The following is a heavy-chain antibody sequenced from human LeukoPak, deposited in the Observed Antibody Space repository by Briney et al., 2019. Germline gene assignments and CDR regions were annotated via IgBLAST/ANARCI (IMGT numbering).Heavy chain of an antibody. CDR1: GFTFASYG. J-gene: IGHJ1*01. Sequence: GGSLRLSCAASGFTFASYGMSWVRQAPGKGLEWVSFITTNGGRTSYADSVEGRFTISRDNPRNTLYVQMNSLRDEDTAVYYCAIMHGYYDGTGYWVQWGQGTLVTVSS. CDR2: ITTNGGRT. CDR3: AIMHGYYDGTGYWVQ. D-gene: IGHD3-22*01. V-gene: IGHV3-23*01.